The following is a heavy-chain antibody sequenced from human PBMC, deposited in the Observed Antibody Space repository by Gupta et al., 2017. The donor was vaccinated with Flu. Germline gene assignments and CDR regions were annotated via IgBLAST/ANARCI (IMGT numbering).Heavy chain of an antibody. CDR2: IFYSGNT. CDR3: ARLPYPAGASVSNFFDS. V-gene: IGHV4-39*01. Sequence: QLQLQESGPGLVRPSETLSLTCTVSGDSIRSVNYYWVWVRQPPGKGLEWIGNIFYSGNTFYNPSLKSRVTISVETSKNQFFLNVNSVTAADTAVYYCARLPYPAGASVSNFFDSWGQGTLVTVSS. D-gene: IGHD1-26*01. CDR1: GDSIRSVNYY. J-gene: IGHJ4*02.